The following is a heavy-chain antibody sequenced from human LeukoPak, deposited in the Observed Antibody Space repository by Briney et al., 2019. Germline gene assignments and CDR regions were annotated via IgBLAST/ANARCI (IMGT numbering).Heavy chain of an antibody. J-gene: IGHJ4*02. V-gene: IGHV3-23*01. Sequence: GGSLRLSCAASGFTFSSYAMSWVRQAPGNGLEWVSSISASGGTTYYADSVKGRFTISRDNTKNSLYLQMNSLRAEDTAVYYCARDFTGTDCGGDCNDYWGQGTLVTVSS. CDR1: GFTFSSYA. D-gene: IGHD2-21*02. CDR3: ARDFTGTDCGGDCNDY. CDR2: ISASGGTT.